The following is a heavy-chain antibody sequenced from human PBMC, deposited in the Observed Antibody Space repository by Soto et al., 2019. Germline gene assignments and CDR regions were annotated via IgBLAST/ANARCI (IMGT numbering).Heavy chain of an antibody. D-gene: IGHD1-26*01. CDR3: ARGGSLNWYFDL. J-gene: IGHJ2*01. V-gene: IGHV3-74*01. Sequence: EVQLVESGGGLVQPGGSLRLSCAASVFTFSSYWMHWVRQAQGKGLVWVSRINSDGSSTSYADSVKGRFTISRDNAKNTLYLQINSLRAEDTAVYYCARGGSLNWYFDLWGRGTLVPVSS. CDR1: VFTFSSYW. CDR2: INSDGSST.